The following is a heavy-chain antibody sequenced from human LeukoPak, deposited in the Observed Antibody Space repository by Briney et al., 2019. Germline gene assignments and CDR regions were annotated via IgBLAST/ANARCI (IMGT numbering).Heavy chain of an antibody. CDR2: ISAYNGNT. Sequence: ASVKVSCKASGYTFTSYGISWVRQAPGQGLEWMGWISAYNGNTNYAQKLQGRVTMTTDTSTSTAYMELRGLRSDDTAVYYCARDRRVWGIGAAGTPYYFDYWGQGTLVTVSS. CDR3: ARDRRVWGIGAAGTPYYFDY. V-gene: IGHV1-18*01. D-gene: IGHD6-13*01. J-gene: IGHJ4*02. CDR1: GYTFTSYG.